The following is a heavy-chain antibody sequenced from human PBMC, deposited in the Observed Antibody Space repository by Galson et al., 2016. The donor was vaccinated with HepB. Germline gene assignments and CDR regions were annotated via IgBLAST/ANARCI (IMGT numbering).Heavy chain of an antibody. CDR3: ARELGGSGSYDY. CDR2: TTNSGST. CDR1: GGFISPDY. D-gene: IGHD3-10*01. V-gene: IGHV4-59*12. J-gene: IGHJ4*02. Sequence: SETLSLTCTVSGGFISPDYWSWFRQPPGKGLEWIGYTTNSGSTNYNPSLKSRVTISVDTSKNQFSLKLSSVTAADTAVYYCARELGGSGSYDYWGPGTLVTVSS.